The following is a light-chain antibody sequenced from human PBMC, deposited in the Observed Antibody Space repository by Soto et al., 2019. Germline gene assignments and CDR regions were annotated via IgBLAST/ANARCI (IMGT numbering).Light chain of an antibody. CDR2: EVS. CDR3: MQRTQLPPT. J-gene: IGKJ5*01. Sequence: DVVMTQTPLSLSVAPGQPASISCKSSQSLLHITGETFLFWYLQKPGQSPQLLIYEVSTRGSGVPDRFSGSGSGTDFTLEISRVETDDVGIYYCMQRTQLPPTFGQGTRLGIE. CDR1: QSLLHITGETF. V-gene: IGKV2-29*03.